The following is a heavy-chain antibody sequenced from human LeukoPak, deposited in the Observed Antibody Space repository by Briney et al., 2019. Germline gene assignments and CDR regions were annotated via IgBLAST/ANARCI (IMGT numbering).Heavy chain of an antibody. CDR1: GFTFSSYW. Sequence: GGSLRLSCAASGFTFSSYWMIWVRQAPGKGLEWVANIKQDGSEKYYVDSVKGRFTISRDNAKNSLYLQMNSLRAEDTAVYYCARDTTPIGDFWSGYYATTIDYWGQGTLVTVSS. D-gene: IGHD3-3*01. V-gene: IGHV3-7*01. J-gene: IGHJ4*02. CDR3: ARDTTPIGDFWSGYYATTIDY. CDR2: IKQDGSEK.